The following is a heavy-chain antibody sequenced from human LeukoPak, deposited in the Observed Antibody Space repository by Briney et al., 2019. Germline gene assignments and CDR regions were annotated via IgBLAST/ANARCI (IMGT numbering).Heavy chain of an antibody. V-gene: IGHV3-48*04. CDR3: AREYNGAFDF. D-gene: IGHD5-24*01. J-gene: IGHJ4*02. CDR2: ISSSGTTI. CDR1: GFTFSSYA. Sequence: PGGSLILSCAASGFTFSSYAMNWVRQAPGKGLEWVSYISSSGTTIYYADSVQGRFTISRDNAKNSLYLQMNSLRAEDTAVYYCAREYNGAFDFWGQGTLVTVSS.